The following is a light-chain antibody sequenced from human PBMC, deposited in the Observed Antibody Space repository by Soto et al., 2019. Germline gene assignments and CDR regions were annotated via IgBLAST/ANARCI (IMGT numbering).Light chain of an antibody. CDR3: QQYNNWPQT. Sequence: EIVMTQSPVTLSVSPGERATLSCRASQSVSSKLAWYQQKPGQAPRLLIYGASTRATGIPARFSGSGSGTEFTPSIISLQTEDFAVYYCQQYNNWPQTFGKGTKLEIK. J-gene: IGKJ2*01. V-gene: IGKV3-15*01. CDR1: QSVSSK. CDR2: GAS.